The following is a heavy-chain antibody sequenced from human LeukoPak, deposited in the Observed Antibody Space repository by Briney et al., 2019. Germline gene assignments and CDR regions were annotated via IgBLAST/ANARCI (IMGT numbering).Heavy chain of an antibody. CDR2: INSDGSSI. CDR3: ARDEGSSWKNRFDP. CDR1: GFAFSNTW. Sequence: GGSLRLSCAASGFAFSNTWMNWVRQAPGKGLVWVSRINSDGSSIVYADSVKGRFIISRDNAKNSLYLQMNSLRAEDTAVYYCARDEGSSWKNRFDPWGQGTLVTVSS. D-gene: IGHD6-13*01. V-gene: IGHV3-74*01. J-gene: IGHJ5*02.